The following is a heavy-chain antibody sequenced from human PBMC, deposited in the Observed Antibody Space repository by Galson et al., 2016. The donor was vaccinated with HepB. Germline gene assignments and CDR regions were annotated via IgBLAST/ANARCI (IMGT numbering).Heavy chain of an antibody. D-gene: IGHD3-3*02. CDR3: ARCIYSVAHS. CDR2: IYWDDEK. Sequence: PALVKPTQTLTLTCTFSGFSLQTPGVGVGWIRQPPGKALEWLALIYWDDEKRFSPSLNTRLSITKDTSKNQVVLTMTNVDPVDTATYYCARCIYSVAHSWGQGALVTVSS. CDR1: GFSLQTPGVG. V-gene: IGHV2-5*02. J-gene: IGHJ3*01.